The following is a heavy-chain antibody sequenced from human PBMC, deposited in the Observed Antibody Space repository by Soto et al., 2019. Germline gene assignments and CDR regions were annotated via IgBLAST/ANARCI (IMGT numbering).Heavy chain of an antibody. CDR1: WFTFGGFL. D-gene: IGHD3-3*01. V-gene: IGHV3-7*01. J-gene: IGHJ5*02. CDR3: AKYDFWIPGNFDP. CDR2: INKDGGDK. Sequence: GSPRLSLAAPWFTFGGFLVSWVPQAPGKGLEWVANINKDGGDKSYVDSVRGRFTISRDNAKNSLYLQMNSLRAEDTAVYYCAKYDFWIPGNFDPRGQGTLVTGSS.